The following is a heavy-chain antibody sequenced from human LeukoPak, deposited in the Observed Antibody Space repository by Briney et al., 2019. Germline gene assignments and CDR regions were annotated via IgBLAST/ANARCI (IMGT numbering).Heavy chain of an antibody. CDR3: AKEGLRYFAGWFDP. Sequence: GRSLRLSCAASGFTFSYYAMHWVRQAPGKGLEGVAVISYDGSNKYYADSVKGRFTISRDNSKNTLYLQMNSLRAEDTAVYYCAKEGLRYFAGWFDPWGQGTLVTVSS. CDR2: ISYDGSNK. CDR1: GFTFSYYA. J-gene: IGHJ5*02. V-gene: IGHV3-30*04. D-gene: IGHD3-9*01.